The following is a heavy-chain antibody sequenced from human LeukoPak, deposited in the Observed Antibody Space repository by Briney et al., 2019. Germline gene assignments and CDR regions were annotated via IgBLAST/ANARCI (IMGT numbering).Heavy chain of an antibody. CDR1: GGSISSYY. CDR3: ARSNIVATIFQNTYYFDY. V-gene: IGHV4-59*08. J-gene: IGHJ4*02. CDR2: IYYSGST. Sequence: SETLSLTCTVSGGSISSYYWSWIRQPPGKGLEWIGYIYYSGSTNYNPSLKSRVTISVDTSKNQFSLKLSSVTAADTAVYYCARSNIVATIFQNTYYFDYWGQGTLVTVSS. D-gene: IGHD5-12*01.